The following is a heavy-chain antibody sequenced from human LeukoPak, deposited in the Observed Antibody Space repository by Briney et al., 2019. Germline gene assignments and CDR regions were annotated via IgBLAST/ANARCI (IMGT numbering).Heavy chain of an antibody. CDR2: ISSSGSTI. J-gene: IGHJ6*03. Sequence: GGSLRLSCAASGFTFSDYYMSWIRQAPGKGLEWVSYISSSGSTIYHADSVKGRFTISRDNAKNSLYLQMNSLRAEDTAVYYCARDTCSGGSCYSDYYYMDVWGKGTTVTVSS. CDR1: GFTFSDYY. D-gene: IGHD2-15*01. V-gene: IGHV3-11*04. CDR3: ARDTCSGGSCYSDYYYMDV.